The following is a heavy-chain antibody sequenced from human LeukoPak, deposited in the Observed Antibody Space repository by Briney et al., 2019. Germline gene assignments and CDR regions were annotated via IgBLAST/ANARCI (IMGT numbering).Heavy chain of an antibody. Sequence: SETLSLTCTVSGGSISSYYWSWIRQPAGKGLEWIGRIYTSGGTNYNPSLKSRVTMSVDTSKNQFSLKLSSVTAADTAVYYCARGGDYYETPGFDYWGQGTLVTVSS. CDR3: ARGGDYYETPGFDY. D-gene: IGHD3-22*01. CDR2: IYTSGGT. J-gene: IGHJ4*02. CDR1: GGSISSYY. V-gene: IGHV4-4*07.